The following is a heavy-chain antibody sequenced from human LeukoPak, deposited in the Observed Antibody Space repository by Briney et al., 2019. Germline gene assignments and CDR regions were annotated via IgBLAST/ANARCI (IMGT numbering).Heavy chain of an antibody. Sequence: WGSLRLSCAASGFSFGDYGMSRFRQAPWKGLEWVSLISGDGGSTYYADSVKGRFTISRDNSKNSLYLQMNSLRTEDTALYYCAKDMKDYRTFDYWGQGSLVTVSS. V-gene: IGHV3-43*02. CDR3: AKDMKDYRTFDY. CDR2: ISGDGGST. CDR1: GFSFGDYG. J-gene: IGHJ4*02. D-gene: IGHD4-11*01.